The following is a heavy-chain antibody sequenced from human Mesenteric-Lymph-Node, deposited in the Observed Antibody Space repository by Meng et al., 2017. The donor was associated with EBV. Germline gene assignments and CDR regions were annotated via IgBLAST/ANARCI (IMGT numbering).Heavy chain of an antibody. J-gene: IGHJ4*02. D-gene: IGHD1-26*01. V-gene: IGHV4-4*02. CDR2: VYHSGST. CDR1: GASISGPNW. Sequence: QGQLQEPGPGLVKPSGTLSLTCAVSGASISGPNWWSWVRQPPGKGLEWIGEVYHSGSTNYNPSLKSRVSMSVDTSKNHFSLKLSSVTAADTAVYYCARLDRWELLKGLVYWGQGTLVTVSS. CDR3: ARLDRWELLKGLVY.